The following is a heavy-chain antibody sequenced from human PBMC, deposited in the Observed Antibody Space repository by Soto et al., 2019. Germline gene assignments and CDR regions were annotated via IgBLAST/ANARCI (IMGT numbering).Heavy chain of an antibody. V-gene: IGHV4-61*03. D-gene: IGHD6-6*01. CDR3: AREYSNSPEAFDF. Sequence: SETLSLTCTVSGVSVNNDNYYWSWIRQPPGKGLEWIGYIYYTGSTTYNPSLKSRVTISLDTSRNHFSLSLSSVTAADTAVFYCAREYSNSPEAFDFWGRGTLVTVSS. CDR1: GVSVNNDNYY. J-gene: IGHJ4*02. CDR2: IYYTGST.